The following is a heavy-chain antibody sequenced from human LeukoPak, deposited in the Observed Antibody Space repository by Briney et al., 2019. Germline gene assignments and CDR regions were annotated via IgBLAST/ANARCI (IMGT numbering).Heavy chain of an antibody. CDR3: ARAGGSSTFNWFDR. V-gene: IGHV3-21*01. J-gene: IGHJ5*02. CDR2: ISSGGMST. CDR1: GFTLSNYW. D-gene: IGHD2-15*01. Sequence: GGSLRLSCAASGFTLSNYWMNWVRQAPGKGPEWVSFISSGGMSTDYAASVQGRFTISRDNSEDSLFLQLNSLRADDTAVYYCARAGGSSTFNWFDRWGQGTLVTVSS.